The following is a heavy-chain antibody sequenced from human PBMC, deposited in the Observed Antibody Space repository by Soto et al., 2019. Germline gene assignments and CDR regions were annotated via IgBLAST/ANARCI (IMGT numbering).Heavy chain of an antibody. V-gene: IGHV3-30-3*01. Sequence: GGSLRLSCAASGFTFSSYAMHWVRQAPGKGLEWVAVISYDGSNKYYADSVKGRFTISRDNSKNTLYLQMNSLRAEDTAVYYCARDYAFNYYFDYWGQGTLVTVSS. CDR2: ISYDGSNK. D-gene: IGHD4-17*01. J-gene: IGHJ4*02. CDR3: ARDYAFNYYFDY. CDR1: GFTFSSYA.